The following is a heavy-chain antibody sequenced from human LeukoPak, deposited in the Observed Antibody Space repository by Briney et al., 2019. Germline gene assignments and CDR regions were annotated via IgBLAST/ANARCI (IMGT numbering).Heavy chain of an antibody. CDR3: ARERDSSGRFDY. CDR2: IYYSGST. D-gene: IGHD6-19*01. V-gene: IGHV4-4*02. CDR1: GGSISSSNW. J-gene: IGHJ4*02. Sequence: PSETLSLTRAVSGGSISSSNWWSWVRQPPGKGLEWIGYIYYSGSTNYNPSLKSRVTISVDTSKNQFSLKLSSVTAADTAVYYCARERDSSGRFDYWGQGTLVTVSS.